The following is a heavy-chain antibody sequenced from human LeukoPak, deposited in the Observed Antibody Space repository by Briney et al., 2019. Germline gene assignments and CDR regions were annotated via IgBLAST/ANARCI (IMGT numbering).Heavy chain of an antibody. CDR3: ARDEITVTSSIDY. CDR1: GFTVSSNY. Sequence: GGSLRLSCAASGFTVSSNYMSWVRQAPGKGLEWVSLIFSGDSTYYADSVKGRFTISRDKSKNTLYLQMNSLRAEDTAVYYCARDEITVTSSIDYWGQGTLVTVSS. J-gene: IGHJ4*02. CDR2: IFSGDST. D-gene: IGHD4-17*01. V-gene: IGHV3-66*01.